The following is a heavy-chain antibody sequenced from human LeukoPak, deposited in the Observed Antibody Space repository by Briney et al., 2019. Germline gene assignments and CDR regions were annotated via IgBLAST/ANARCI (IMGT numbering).Heavy chain of an antibody. Sequence: PGGSLRLSCAASGFSFSSYGMHRVRQAPGKGLEWVAVIWYDGRNKYYADSVKGRFTISRDNSKNTLYLQMNSLRAEDTAVYYCAKGDSSSYDWFDPWGQGTLVTVSS. CDR1: GFSFSSYG. CDR2: IWYDGRNK. CDR3: AKGDSSSYDWFDP. D-gene: IGHD6-13*01. J-gene: IGHJ5*02. V-gene: IGHV3-33*06.